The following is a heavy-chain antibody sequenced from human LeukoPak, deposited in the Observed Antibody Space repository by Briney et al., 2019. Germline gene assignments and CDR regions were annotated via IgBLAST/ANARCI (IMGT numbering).Heavy chain of an antibody. D-gene: IGHD1-26*01. J-gene: IGHJ4*02. Sequence: ASVKVSCKASGYTFTSYGISWVRQAPGQGLEWMGGIIPIFGTANYAQKFQGRVTITADESTSTAYMELSSLRSEDTAVYYCARKGGGSFNFDYWGQGTLVTVSS. CDR2: IIPIFGTA. CDR1: GYTFTSYG. V-gene: IGHV1-69*13. CDR3: ARKGGGSFNFDY.